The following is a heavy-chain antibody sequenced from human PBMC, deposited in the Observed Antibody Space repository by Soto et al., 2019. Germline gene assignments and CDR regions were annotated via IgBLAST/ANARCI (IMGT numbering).Heavy chain of an antibody. CDR2: INHSGST. CDR1: GGSFSGYY. D-gene: IGHD2-15*01. CDR3: ARGVAATFYYYYGMDV. Sequence: SETLSLTCAVYGGSFSGYYWSWIRQPPGKVLEWIGEINHSGSTNYNPCLKSRVTISVDTSKNHFSLKLSSVTAADTAVYYCARGVAATFYYYYGMDVWGQGTTVTVSS. J-gene: IGHJ6*02. V-gene: IGHV4-34*01.